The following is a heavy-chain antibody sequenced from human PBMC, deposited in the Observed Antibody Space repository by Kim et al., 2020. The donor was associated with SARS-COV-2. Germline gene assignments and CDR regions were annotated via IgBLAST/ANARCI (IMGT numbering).Heavy chain of an antibody. CDR1: GFTFSSYG. CDR2: ISYDGSNK. D-gene: IGHD6-6*01. Sequence: GGSLRLSCAASGFTFSSYGMHWVRQAPGKGLEWVAVISYDGSNKYYADSVKGRFTISRDNSKNTLYLQMNSLRAEDTAVYYCAKELEYSIVVGGLGYWGQGTLATVSS. V-gene: IGHV3-30*18. J-gene: IGHJ4*02. CDR3: AKELEYSIVVGGLGY.